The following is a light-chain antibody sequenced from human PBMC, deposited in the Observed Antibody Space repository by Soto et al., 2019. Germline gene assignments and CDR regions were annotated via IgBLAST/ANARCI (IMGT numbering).Light chain of an antibody. CDR3: QKYNSAPHT. CDR1: QDISND. J-gene: IGKJ5*01. V-gene: IGKV1-27*01. Sequence: DIQMTQSPSSLSASVGDRVTITCRAGQDISNDLAWYQQKPGKVPKLLISAASTLQSGVPSRFSGSGSGTDFTLTVSSLQPEDVATYYCQKYNSAPHTFGQGTRLEMK. CDR2: AAS.